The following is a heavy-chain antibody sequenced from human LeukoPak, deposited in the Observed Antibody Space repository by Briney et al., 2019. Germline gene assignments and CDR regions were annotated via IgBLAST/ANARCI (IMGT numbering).Heavy chain of an antibody. CDR2: ISTDGTT. CDR3: AKLGHRGYYSYMDV. Sequence: GGSLRLSCAVSGFTFGNYAMTWVRQAPGKGLESVSSISTDGTTYYAHSVKGRFTLSRDNSKNTLHLQMRSLRAEDTAVYYCAKLGHRGYYSYMDVWGKGTTVTVSS. CDR1: GFTFGNYA. D-gene: IGHD2-21*01. J-gene: IGHJ6*03. V-gene: IGHV3-23*01.